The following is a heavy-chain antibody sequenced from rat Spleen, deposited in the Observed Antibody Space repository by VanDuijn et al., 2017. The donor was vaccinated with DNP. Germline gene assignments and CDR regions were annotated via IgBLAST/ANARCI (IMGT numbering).Heavy chain of an antibody. CDR2: ISYDGSST. CDR1: GFTFSDHN. CDR3: ARGDYSGVPFAY. V-gene: IGHV5-7*01. D-gene: IGHD1-1*01. Sequence: EVQLVESGGGLVQSGRSLKLSCAASGFTFSDHNMAWVRQAPKKGLEWVATISYDGSSTYYRDSVKGRFTISRDNAKSTLYLQMDSLRSEDTATYCCARGDYSGVPFAYWGQGTLVTVSS. J-gene: IGHJ3*01.